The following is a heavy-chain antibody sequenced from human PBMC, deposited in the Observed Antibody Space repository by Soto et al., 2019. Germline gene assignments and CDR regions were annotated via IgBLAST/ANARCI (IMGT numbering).Heavy chain of an antibody. CDR3: ARDVAARSNPEDMDV. Sequence: SETLSLTCAVYGGSFSGYYWSWIRQPPGKGLEWIGEINHSGSTNYNPSLKSRVTISVDTSKNQFSLKLSSVTAADTAVYYCARDVAARSNPEDMDVWGKGTTVTVSS. CDR1: GGSFSGYY. J-gene: IGHJ6*03. D-gene: IGHD6-6*01. CDR2: INHSGST. V-gene: IGHV4-34*01.